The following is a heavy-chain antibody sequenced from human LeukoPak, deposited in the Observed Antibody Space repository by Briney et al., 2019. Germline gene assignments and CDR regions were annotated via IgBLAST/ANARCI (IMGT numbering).Heavy chain of an antibody. V-gene: IGHV3-23*01. CDR3: AKCGNSGCHLIDY. J-gene: IGHJ4*02. Sequence: PGGSLRLSCAASGFTFTTNAMSWVRQAPGNGMEWVSAISGRTGATYYADSEKGRFTISRDNSKSTLYLQMDSLSAEDTAVYYCAKCGNSGCHLIDYWGQGTLVTVSS. CDR2: ISGRTGAT. D-gene: IGHD6-19*01. CDR1: GFTFTTNA.